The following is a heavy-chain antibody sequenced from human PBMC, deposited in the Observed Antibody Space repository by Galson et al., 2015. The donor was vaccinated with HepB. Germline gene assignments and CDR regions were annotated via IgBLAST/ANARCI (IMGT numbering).Heavy chain of an antibody. D-gene: IGHD2-2*01. CDR3: ARDVRCSSSTCYLFYYMDV. V-gene: IGHV3-30-3*01. CDR2: ISYDAGNK. CDR1: GFTFSNYA. J-gene: IGHJ6*03. Sequence: LRLSCAASGFTFSNYAFHWVRQAPGKGLEWVAVISYDAGNKYYADSVKGRFTISRDNSKNTLDLQMNSLRAEDTAIYYCARDVRCSSSTCYLFYYMDVWGKGTTVTVSS.